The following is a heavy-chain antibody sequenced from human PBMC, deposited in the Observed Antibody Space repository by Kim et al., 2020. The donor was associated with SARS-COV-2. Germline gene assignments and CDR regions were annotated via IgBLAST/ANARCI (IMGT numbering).Heavy chain of an antibody. CDR1: GFTFSDYY. V-gene: IGHV3-11*01. J-gene: IGHJ4*02. D-gene: IGHD4-17*01. CDR2: ISSSGSTI. Sequence: LSLTCAASGFTFSDYYMSWIRQAPGKGLEWVSYISSSGSTIYYADSVKGRFTISRDNAKNSLYLQMNSLRAEDTAVYYCARDPIATVTYDYWGQGTLVTVSS. CDR3: ARDPIATVTYDY.